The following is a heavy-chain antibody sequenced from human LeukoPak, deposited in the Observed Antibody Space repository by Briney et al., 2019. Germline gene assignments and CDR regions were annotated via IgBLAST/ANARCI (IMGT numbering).Heavy chain of an antibody. J-gene: IGHJ4*02. CDR2: IYHSGNT. Sequence: SETLSLTCTVSGGSISSNTYYWGWVRQPPGKGLEWIGSIYHSGNTYFNPSLKSRVTLSVDTSKNQFSLKLSPVTAADTAIYYCARRNFSSPFDYWGQGTLVTVSS. V-gene: IGHV4-39*01. CDR3: ARRNFSSPFDY. D-gene: IGHD3-3*01. CDR1: GGSISSNTYY.